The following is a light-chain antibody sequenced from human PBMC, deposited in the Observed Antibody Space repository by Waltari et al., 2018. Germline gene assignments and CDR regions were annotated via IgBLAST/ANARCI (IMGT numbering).Light chain of an antibody. CDR2: GAA. CDR1: QNLSSNL. CDR3: QQYGTSPYT. J-gene: IGKJ2*01. V-gene: IGKV3-20*01. Sequence: IVLTQSPGTLSLSPGDKASLSCKASQNLSSNLLAWYRQRPGQPPGLLIHGAAKRAAGIPDTFSGSGSGTDFTLTISRLEAEDSAVYYCQQYGTSPYTFGQGTKVEIK.